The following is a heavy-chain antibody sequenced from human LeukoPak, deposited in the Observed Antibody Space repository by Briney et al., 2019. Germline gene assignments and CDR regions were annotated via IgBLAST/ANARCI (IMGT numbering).Heavy chain of an antibody. D-gene: IGHD2-15*01. V-gene: IGHV3-48*03. CDR2: ISSSTSHT. Sequence: GGSLRLSCAASGFALSTYEMTWVRQAPGKGLEWVSFISSSTSHTFYADSVKGRFTIFRDTAKNPLYLQMNNLRGEGTAVYYCARDVSSSTRAFDIWGQGTMVAVS. CDR3: ARDVSSSTRAFDI. J-gene: IGHJ3*02. CDR1: GFALSTYE.